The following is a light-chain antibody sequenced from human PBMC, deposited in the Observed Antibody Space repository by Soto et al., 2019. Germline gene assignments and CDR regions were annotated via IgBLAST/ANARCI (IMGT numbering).Light chain of an antibody. CDR3: QKYNSAPNT. Sequence: DIQMTQSPSSLSASVGDRVTITCRAHQDISNYLAWYQQKPGKVPELLIYAASTLRTGVQSRFSGSGSGTVFTHTINNLQPEDVATYYCQKYNSAPNTFGRGTRLEIK. CDR2: AAS. J-gene: IGKJ2*01. V-gene: IGKV1-27*01. CDR1: QDISNY.